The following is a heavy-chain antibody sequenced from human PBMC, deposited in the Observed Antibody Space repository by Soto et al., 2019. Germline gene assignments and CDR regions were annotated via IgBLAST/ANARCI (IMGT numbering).Heavy chain of an antibody. D-gene: IGHD3-9*01. Sequence: GESLKISCKGSGYSSGIFWIAWVRQMPGKGLEWMGIIYPGDSDTRYSPSFQGQVTFSADRSITTAYLQWSSLKASDTAIYYCARSSDILTTLDYWGQGTLVTVS. CDR1: GYSSGIFW. V-gene: IGHV5-51*01. J-gene: IGHJ4*02. CDR2: IYPGDSDT. CDR3: ARSSDILTTLDY.